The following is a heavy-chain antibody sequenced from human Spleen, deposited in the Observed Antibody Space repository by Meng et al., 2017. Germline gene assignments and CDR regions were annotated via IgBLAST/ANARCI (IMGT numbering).Heavy chain of an antibody. D-gene: IGHD5-18*01. V-gene: IGHV4-38-2*02. J-gene: IGHJ4*02. Sequence: SETLSLTCTVSGYSISSGHYWGWIRQPPGKGLEWIASIYYGGSAYHNPSLKSRVTISVDTSKNQFALMLSSVTAADTAVYYCARVKGYSYGGVDYWGQGTLVTVSS. CDR3: ARVKGYSYGGVDY. CDR1: GYSISSGHY. CDR2: IYYGGSA.